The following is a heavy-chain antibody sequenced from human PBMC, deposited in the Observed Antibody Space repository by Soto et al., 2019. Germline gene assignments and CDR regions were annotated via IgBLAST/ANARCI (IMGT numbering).Heavy chain of an antibody. V-gene: IGHV3-30*03. CDR2: FTYDGINK. D-gene: IGHD6-19*01. J-gene: IGHJ4*02. CDR3: AIEQGTGWYRVADD. CDR1: GFTFSSHG. Sequence: GGSLKLSCAASGFTFSSHGMHWLRQGPGRGLEWVAVFTYDGINKHYADSVKGRFTISRDNSKNTLSLQMNSLRLEDTAVYYCAIEQGTGWYRVADDWGQGTLVTVAS.